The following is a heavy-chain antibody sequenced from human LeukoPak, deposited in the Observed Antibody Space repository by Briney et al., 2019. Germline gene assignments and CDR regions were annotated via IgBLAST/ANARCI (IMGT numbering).Heavy chain of an antibody. CDR1: GGSISSYY. D-gene: IGHD2-15*01. V-gene: IGHV4-59*08. CDR3: ARRVGDWFDP. Sequence: PSETLSLTCTVSGGSISSYYWSWIRQPPGKGLEWIGYIYYSGSTNYNPSLKSRVTISVDTSKNQISLKLSSVTAADTAVYYCARRVGDWFDPWGQGTLVTVSS. J-gene: IGHJ5*02. CDR2: IYYSGST.